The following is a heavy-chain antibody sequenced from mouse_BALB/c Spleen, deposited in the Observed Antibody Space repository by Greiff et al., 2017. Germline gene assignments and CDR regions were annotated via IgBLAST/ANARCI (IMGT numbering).Heavy chain of an antibody. D-gene: IGHD2-14*01. V-gene: IGHV1-15*01. CDR3: TGDYYRLFAY. CDR2: IDPETGGT. J-gene: IGHJ3*01. CDR1: GYTFTDYE. Sequence: QVQLQQSGAELVRPGASVTLSCKASGYTFTDYEMHWVKQTPVHGLEWIGAIDPETGGTAYNQKFKGKATLTADKSSSTAYMELRSLTSEDSAVYYCTGDYYRLFAYWGQGTLVTVSA.